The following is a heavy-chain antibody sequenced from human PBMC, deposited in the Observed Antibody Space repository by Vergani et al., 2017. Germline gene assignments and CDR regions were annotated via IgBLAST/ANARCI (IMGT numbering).Heavy chain of an antibody. J-gene: IGHJ6*02. V-gene: IGHV1-18*04. Sequence: QVQLVQSGAEVKKPGASVKVSCKASGYTFTSYGISWVRQAPGQGLEWMGGISAYNGNTNYAQKPQGRVTMTTDTSTGTAYMERRSLRSDDTAVYYCARDPDIVVVPAAPYYYYYYGMDVWGQGTTVTVSS. D-gene: IGHD2-2*01. CDR3: ARDPDIVVVPAAPYYYYYYGMDV. CDR2: ISAYNGNT. CDR1: GYTFTSYG.